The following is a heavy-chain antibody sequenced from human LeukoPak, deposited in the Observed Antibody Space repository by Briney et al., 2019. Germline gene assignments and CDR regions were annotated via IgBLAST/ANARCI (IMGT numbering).Heavy chain of an antibody. CDR1: GYRFTSYF. V-gene: IGHV5-51*01. CDR3: ARPFRVVAGFFDF. Sequence: GESLKISCKGSGYRFTSYFIAWVRQMPGKGLERMGIIYPGDSDTRYSPSFQGEVTISADKSISTAYLQWSSLKASDTAMYYCARPFRVVAGFFDFWGQGTMVTVSS. J-gene: IGHJ3*01. CDR2: IYPGDSDT. D-gene: IGHD6-19*01.